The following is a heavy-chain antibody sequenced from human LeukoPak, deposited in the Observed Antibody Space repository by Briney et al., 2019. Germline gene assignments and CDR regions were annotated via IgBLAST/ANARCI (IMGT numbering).Heavy chain of an antibody. Sequence: PGGSLRLSCAASGFTFDDYAMHWVRQAPGKGLEWVSGISWNSGSIGYADSVKGRFTISRDNAKNSLYLQMNSLRAEDTALYYCATIAVKDYWGQGTLVTVSS. CDR1: GFTFDDYA. J-gene: IGHJ4*02. CDR2: ISWNSGSI. D-gene: IGHD6-19*01. V-gene: IGHV3-9*01. CDR3: ATIAVKDY.